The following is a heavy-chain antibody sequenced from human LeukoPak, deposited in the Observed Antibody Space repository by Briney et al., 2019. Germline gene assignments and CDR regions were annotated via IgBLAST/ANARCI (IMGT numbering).Heavy chain of an antibody. Sequence: GGSLRLSCAASGFTFSNYGMHWVRQAPREGLEWVAVIWYDGSNKYYADSVKGRFTISRDNSMNTLYLQMNSLKTEDTAVYYCTTGGTVTFDYWGQGTLVTVSS. V-gene: IGHV3-33*01. CDR3: TTGGTVTFDY. J-gene: IGHJ4*02. CDR2: IWYDGSNK. D-gene: IGHD4-17*01. CDR1: GFTFSNYG.